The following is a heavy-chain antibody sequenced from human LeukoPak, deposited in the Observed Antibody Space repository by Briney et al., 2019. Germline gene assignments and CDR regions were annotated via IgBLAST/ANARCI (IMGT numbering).Heavy chain of an antibody. V-gene: IGHV3-30-3*01. J-gene: IGHJ4*02. CDR2: ISYDGSNK. Sequence: GALRLSCAASGFTFSSYAMHWVRQAPGKGLEWVAVISYDGSNKYYADSVKGRFTISRDNSKNTLYLQMNSLRAEDTAVYYCAKDSGGYTYIFDYWGQGTLVTVSS. CDR3: AKDSGGYTYIFDY. CDR1: GFTFSSYA. D-gene: IGHD5-18*01.